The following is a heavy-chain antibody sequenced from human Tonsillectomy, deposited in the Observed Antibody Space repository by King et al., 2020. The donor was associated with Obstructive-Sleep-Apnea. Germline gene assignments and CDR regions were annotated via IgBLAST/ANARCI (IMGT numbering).Heavy chain of an antibody. J-gene: IGHJ6*02. CDR3: ASVLLYLDLLSTTRYGMDV. V-gene: IGHV1-46*01. Sequence: VQLVQSGVEVKKPGASVRISCKASGYTFTYFHMHWVRQVPGQGLEWMGMINPSDDRTSYAQKFQGRVTMTSDTSTSTVYMELSSLRSEDTALYYCASVLLYLDLLSTTRYGMDVCSQGSTVSVYS. CDR2: INPSDDRT. CDR1: GYTFTYFH. D-gene: IGHD3-9*01.